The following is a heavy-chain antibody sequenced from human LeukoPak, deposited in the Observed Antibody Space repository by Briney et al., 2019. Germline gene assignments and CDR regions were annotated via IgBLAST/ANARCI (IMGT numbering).Heavy chain of an antibody. J-gene: IGHJ6*02. CDR3: ARGSRTRGTMVRGVGYGMDV. D-gene: IGHD3-10*01. CDR2: MNPNSGNT. Sequence: ASVKVFCKASGYTFTSYDINWVRQATGQGLEWMGWMNPNSGNTGYAQKFQGRVTMTRNTSISTAYMELSSLRSEDTAVYYCARGSRTRGTMVRGVGYGMDVWGQGTTVTVSS. CDR1: GYTFTSYD. V-gene: IGHV1-8*01.